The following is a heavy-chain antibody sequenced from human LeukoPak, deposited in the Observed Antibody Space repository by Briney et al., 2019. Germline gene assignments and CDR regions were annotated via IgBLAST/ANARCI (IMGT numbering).Heavy chain of an antibody. CDR2: ISYDGSNK. J-gene: IGHJ4*02. CDR3: ARDRDIVVVVAASLDY. Sequence: GRSLRLSCAASGFTFSSYAMHWVRQAPGKGLEWVAVISYDGSNKYYADSVKGRFTISGDNSKNTLYLQMNSLRAEDTAVYYCARDRDIVVVVAASLDYWGQGTLVTVSS. D-gene: IGHD2-15*01. CDR1: GFTFSSYA. V-gene: IGHV3-30-3*01.